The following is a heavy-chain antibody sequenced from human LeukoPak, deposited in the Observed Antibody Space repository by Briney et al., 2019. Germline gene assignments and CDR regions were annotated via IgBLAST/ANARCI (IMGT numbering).Heavy chain of an antibody. CDR1: GYTFSTYV. CDR2: INAGNCGT. D-gene: IGHD2-21*01. Sequence: APVKVSCQAFGYTFSTYVVHWVRQAPGQRPEWMGWINAGNCGTKYSQNFQGRVTINWDRSANTAYMDLSSLTSEDTALYYCVRNDCGYTLYPGGYWGQGTLVAVSS. V-gene: IGHV1-3*01. CDR3: VRNDCGYTLYPGGY. J-gene: IGHJ4*02.